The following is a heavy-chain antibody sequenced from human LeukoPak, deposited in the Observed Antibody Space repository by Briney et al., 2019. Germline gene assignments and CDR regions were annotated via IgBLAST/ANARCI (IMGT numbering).Heavy chain of an antibody. CDR2: IYYSGST. D-gene: IGHD6-6*01. V-gene: IGHV4-59*12. CDR1: GGSISSYY. Sequence: SETLSLTCTVSGGSISSYYWSWIRQPPGKGLEWIGSIYYSGSTYYNPSLKSRVTISVDTSKNQFSLKLSSVTAADTAVYYCARVVVEYSSAYYYYYYYMDVWGKGTTVTVSS. J-gene: IGHJ6*03. CDR3: ARVVVEYSSAYYYYYYYMDV.